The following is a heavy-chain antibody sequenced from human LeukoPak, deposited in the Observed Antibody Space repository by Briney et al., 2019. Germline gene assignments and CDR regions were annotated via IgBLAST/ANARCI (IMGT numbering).Heavy chain of an antibody. CDR2: INHSGST. CDR3: ARRRVGTSHFDY. V-gene: IGHV4-39*07. CDR1: GDSVSSSGHS. Sequence: SETLSLTCTVSGDSVSSSGHSWGWIRQSPGKGLEWIGEINHSGSTNYNPSLKSRVTISVDTSKNQFSLKLSSVTAADTAVYYCARRRVGTSHFDYWGQGTLVTVSS. J-gene: IGHJ4*02. D-gene: IGHD1-26*01.